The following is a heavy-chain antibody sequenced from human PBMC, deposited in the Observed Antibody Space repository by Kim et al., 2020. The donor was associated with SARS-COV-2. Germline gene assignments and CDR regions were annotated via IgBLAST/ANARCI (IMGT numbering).Heavy chain of an antibody. D-gene: IGHD2-15*01. J-gene: IGHJ4*02. CDR2: IIPIFGTA. CDR3: ARDGGSSRHSGDY. CDR1: GGTFSSYA. Sequence: SVKVSCKASGGTFSSYAISWVRQAPGQGLEWMGGIIPIFGTANYAQKFQGRVTITADESTSTAYMELSSLRSEDTAVYYCARDGGSSRHSGDYWGQGTLVTVSS. V-gene: IGHV1-69*13.